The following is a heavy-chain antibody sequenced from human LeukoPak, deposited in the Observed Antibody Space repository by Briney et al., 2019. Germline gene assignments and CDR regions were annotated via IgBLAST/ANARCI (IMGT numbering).Heavy chain of an antibody. CDR2: IDGSAGST. Sequence: GGSLRLSCAASGFTFSSYAMSWVRQAPGKGLEWVSGIDGSAGSTYYADSVKGRFTISRDNSKNTLYLQMNGLRAEDTAVYYCAKDRSGYSGYGFDYWGQGSLVTVSS. J-gene: IGHJ4*02. D-gene: IGHD5-12*01. CDR3: AKDRSGYSGYGFDY. V-gene: IGHV3-23*01. CDR1: GFTFSSYA.